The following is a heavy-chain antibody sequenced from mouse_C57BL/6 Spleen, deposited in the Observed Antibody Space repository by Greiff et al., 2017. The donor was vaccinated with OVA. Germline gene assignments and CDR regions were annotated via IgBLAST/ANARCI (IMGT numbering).Heavy chain of an antibody. V-gene: IGHV1-85*01. CDR3: ARREVYYAMDY. CDR2: IYPRDGST. J-gene: IGHJ4*01. CDR1: GYTFTSYD. Sequence: QVQLKQSGPELVKPGASVKLSCKASGYTFTSYDINWVKQRPGQGLEWIGWIYPRDGSTKYNEKFKGKATLTVDTSSSTAYMELHSLTSEDSAVYFCARREVYYAMDYWGQGTSVTVSS.